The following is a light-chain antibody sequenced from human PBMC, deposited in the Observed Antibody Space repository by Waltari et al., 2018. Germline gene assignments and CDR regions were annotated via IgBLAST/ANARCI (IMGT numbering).Light chain of an antibody. V-gene: IGLV2-11*01. Sequence: QSAMTQPRSVAGNPGRSAPSSGTGTSSDVGGFYFVSWYQQHPAKAPKLLIYDVLRLSSGAPDHFSGSKSGNTAYLTISGLQADDAAYDYCCSYAGGYSLVFGAGTTLTVL. CDR1: SSDVGGFYF. CDR3: CSYAGGYSLV. J-gene: IGLJ2*01. CDR2: DVL.